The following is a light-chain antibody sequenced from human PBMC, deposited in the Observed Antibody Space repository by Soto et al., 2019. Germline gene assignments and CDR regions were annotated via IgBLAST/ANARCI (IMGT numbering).Light chain of an antibody. J-gene: IGKJ1*01. CDR3: QQYDNLPWT. V-gene: IGKV1-33*01. CDR1: QDISNY. CDR2: DAS. Sequence: DIQMTQSPSSLSASVGDRVTITCQASQDISNYLNWYQQKPGKAPKLLIYDASNLETGVPSRFSGSVSGTDFTFTISSLKPEDIATYYCQQYDNLPWTFGQGTKVEIK.